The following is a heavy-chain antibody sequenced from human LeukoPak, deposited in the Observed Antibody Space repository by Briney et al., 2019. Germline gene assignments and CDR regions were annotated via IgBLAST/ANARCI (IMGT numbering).Heavy chain of an antibody. CDR3: ARGLYYYYGMDV. D-gene: IGHD4-11*01. V-gene: IGHV3-7*04. CDR2: IKQDGSEK. CDR1: GFTVSTHY. Sequence: PGGSLRLSCAASGFTVSTHYMSWVRQAPGKGLEWVANIKQDGSEKYYVDSVKGRFTISRDNAKNSLYLQMNSLRAEDTAVYYCARGLYYYYGMDVWGQGTTVTVSS. J-gene: IGHJ6*02.